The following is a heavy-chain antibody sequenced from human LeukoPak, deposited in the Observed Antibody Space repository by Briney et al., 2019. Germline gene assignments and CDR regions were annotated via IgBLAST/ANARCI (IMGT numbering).Heavy chain of an antibody. Sequence: SETLSLTYAVYGGSFSGYYWSWIRQPPGKGLEWIGEINHSGSTNYNPSLKSRVTISVDTSKNQFSLKLSSVTAADTAVYYCATGVAVAVLDYWGQGTLVTVSS. CDR1: GGSFSGYY. J-gene: IGHJ4*02. D-gene: IGHD6-19*01. CDR2: INHSGST. V-gene: IGHV4-34*01. CDR3: ATGVAVAVLDY.